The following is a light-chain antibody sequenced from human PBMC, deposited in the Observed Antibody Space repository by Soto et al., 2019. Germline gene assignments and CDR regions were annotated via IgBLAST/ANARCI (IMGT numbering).Light chain of an antibody. V-gene: IGLV2-14*03. CDR3: SSYTSSSTLYV. CDR2: DVS. CDR1: SSDVGGYNY. J-gene: IGLJ1*01. Sequence: QSVLTQPASVSGSPGQSITISCTGTSSDVGGYNYVSWYQQHPGKAPKLMIYDVSNRPSGVSYRFSGSKSGNTASLTISGLQAEDEAEYYCSSYTSSSTLYVFGTGTKVTVL.